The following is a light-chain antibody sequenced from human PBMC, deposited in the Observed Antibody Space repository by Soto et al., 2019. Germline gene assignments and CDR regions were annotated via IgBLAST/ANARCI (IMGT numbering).Light chain of an antibody. Sequence: QSVLTQPASVSGSPGQSITISCTGTSSDVGSYTLVSWYQQHPGKAPKLMIFEASKRPSGVSHRFSGSKSGNTAALTISGLQAEDEAEYFCSSYAGSYTWIFGSGTKLTVL. J-gene: IGLJ1*01. CDR1: SSDVGSYTL. CDR2: EAS. V-gene: IGLV2-23*01. CDR3: SSYAGSYTWI.